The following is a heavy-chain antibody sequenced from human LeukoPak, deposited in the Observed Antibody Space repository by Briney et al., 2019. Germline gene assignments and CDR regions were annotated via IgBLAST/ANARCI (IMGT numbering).Heavy chain of an antibody. D-gene: IGHD6-13*01. CDR2: IYYSGST. Sequence: PSETLSLTCTVSGGSISSYYWSWIPQPPGKGLEWIGYIYYSGSTNYNPSLKSRVTISVDTSKNQFSLKLSSVTAADTAVYYCARRSVAAVGSFDFWGQGTLVTVSS. V-gene: IGHV4-59*08. CDR1: GGSISSYY. CDR3: ARRSVAAVGSFDF. J-gene: IGHJ4*02.